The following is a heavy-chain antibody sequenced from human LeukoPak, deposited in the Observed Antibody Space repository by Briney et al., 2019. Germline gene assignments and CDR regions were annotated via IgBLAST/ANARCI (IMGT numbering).Heavy chain of an antibody. CDR1: GDNVFNNNAA. J-gene: IGHJ3*02. CDR2: TYYRSKWYF. V-gene: IGHV6-1*01. Sequence: SQTLSLTCAISGDNVFNNNAAWNWIRQSPSRGLEWLGKTYYRSKWYFDYAVSVEGRITINADTSKNLFSLQLTSVTPEDTAVYYCAREGPAFDIWGQGTMFTVSS. CDR3: AREGPAFDI.